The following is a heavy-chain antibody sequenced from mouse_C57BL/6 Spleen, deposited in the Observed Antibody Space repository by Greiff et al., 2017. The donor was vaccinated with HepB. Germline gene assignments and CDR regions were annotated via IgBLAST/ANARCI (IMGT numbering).Heavy chain of an antibody. V-gene: IGHV1-81*01. J-gene: IGHJ4*01. D-gene: IGHD1-1*01. Sequence: VQLQQSGAELARPGASVKLSCKASGYTFTSYGISWVKQRTGQGLEWIGEIYPRSGNTYYNEKFKGKATLTADKSSSTAYMELRSLTSEDSAVYFWARVTTVVATRAMDYWGQGTSVTVSS. CDR2: IYPRSGNT. CDR1: GYTFTSYG. CDR3: ARVTTVVATRAMDY.